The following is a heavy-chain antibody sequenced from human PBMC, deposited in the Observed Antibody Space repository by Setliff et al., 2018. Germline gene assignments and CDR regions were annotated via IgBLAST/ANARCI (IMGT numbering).Heavy chain of an antibody. CDR1: GYTFTSYG. D-gene: IGHD3-3*01. J-gene: IGHJ4*02. CDR2: ISAYNGNT. CDR3: ARDRGYNFWSGYFVKDYFDY. V-gene: IGHV1-18*01. Sequence: ASVKVSCKASGYTFTSYGISWVRQAPGQGLERMGWISAYNGNTNYAQKLQGRVTMTTDTSTSTAYMELRSLRSDDTAVYYCARDRGYNFWSGYFVKDYFDYWGQGTLVTVSS.